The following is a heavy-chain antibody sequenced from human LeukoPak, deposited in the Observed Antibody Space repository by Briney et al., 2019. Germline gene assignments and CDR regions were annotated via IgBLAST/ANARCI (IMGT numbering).Heavy chain of an antibody. CDR2: ISGSGGST. CDR1: GFTFSSYA. J-gene: IGHJ3*02. D-gene: IGHD3-3*01. CDR3: AKYYDFWSGYFDPDAFDI. V-gene: IGHV3-23*01. Sequence: PGGSLRLSCAASGFTFSSYAMSWVRRAPGKGLEWVSAISGSGGSTYYADSVKGRFTISRDNSKNTLYLQMNSLRAEDTAVYYCAKYYDFWSGYFDPDAFDIWGQGTMVTVSS.